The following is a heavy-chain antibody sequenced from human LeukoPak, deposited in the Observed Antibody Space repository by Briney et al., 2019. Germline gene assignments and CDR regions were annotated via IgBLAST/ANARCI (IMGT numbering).Heavy chain of an antibody. CDR2: ISYDGSNK. J-gene: IGHJ6*02. CDR3: ARVRMGYYYYGMDV. D-gene: IGHD1-26*01. CDR1: GFTFSSYA. V-gene: IGHV3-30-3*01. Sequence: GGSLRLSCAASGFTFSSYAMHWVRQAPGKGLEWVAVISYDGSNKYYADSVKGRFTISRDNSKNTLYLQMNSLRAEDTAVYYCARVRMGYYYYGMDVWGQGTTVTVSS.